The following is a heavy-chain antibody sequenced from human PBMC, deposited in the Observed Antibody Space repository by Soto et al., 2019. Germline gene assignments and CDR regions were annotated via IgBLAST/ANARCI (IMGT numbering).Heavy chain of an antibody. J-gene: IGHJ4*02. CDR3: ARHPIAPSGIVVVTAYYFDY. CDR1: GGSFSGYD. CDR2: INHSGST. Sequence: SETLSLTCAVYGGSFSGYDGSWIRPHPGKGLEWVGEINHSGSTNYNPSLKSRVTISVNPSTHQFSLKLSSVTAADTAVYYCARHPIAPSGIVVVTAYYFDYWGQGTLVTVSS. D-gene: IGHD2-21*02. V-gene: IGHV4-34*01.